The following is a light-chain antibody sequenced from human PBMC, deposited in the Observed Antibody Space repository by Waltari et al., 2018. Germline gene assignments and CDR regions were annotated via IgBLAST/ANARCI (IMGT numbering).Light chain of an antibody. CDR1: SSDVGGYNY. CDR3: SSYTSSSTRV. Sequence: QSALTQPASVSGSPGQSITIPCTGPSSDVGGYNYVPWYQQHPGKAPKLMIYEVSNRPSGVSNRFSGSKSGNTASLTISGLQAEDEADYYCSSYTSSSTRVFGTGTKVTVL. J-gene: IGLJ1*01. V-gene: IGLV2-14*01. CDR2: EVS.